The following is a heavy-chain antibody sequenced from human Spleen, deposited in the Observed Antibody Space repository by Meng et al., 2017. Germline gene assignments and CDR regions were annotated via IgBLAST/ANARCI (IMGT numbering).Heavy chain of an antibody. V-gene: IGHV4-38-2*02. Sequence: GSLRLSCSVSGYSLSSSYYWGWIRQPPGKGLGWIGSIYYSGSTYYNPSLKSRVTISVDTSKNQFSLKLSSVTAADTAVYYCARDLGSYYSSGNFDYWGQGTLVTVSS. CDR3: ARDLGSYYSSGNFDY. J-gene: IGHJ4*02. CDR2: IYYSGST. CDR1: GYSLSSSYY. D-gene: IGHD1-26*01.